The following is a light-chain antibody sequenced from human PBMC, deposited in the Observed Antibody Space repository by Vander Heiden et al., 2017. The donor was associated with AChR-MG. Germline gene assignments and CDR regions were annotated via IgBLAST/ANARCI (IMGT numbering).Light chain of an antibody. CDR3: QSYDNSLSGFWV. J-gene: IGLJ3*02. Sequence: QSVLTQPPSVPGAPGQRLTIPCTGSSSNIGADYDVHWYQQFPGTAPKLLIYASTNRPSGVPDRFSASRSDTSASLAIAGLQAEDEAVYYCQSYDNSLSGFWVFGGGTKLTVL. CDR1: SSNIGADYD. CDR2: AST. V-gene: IGLV1-40*01.